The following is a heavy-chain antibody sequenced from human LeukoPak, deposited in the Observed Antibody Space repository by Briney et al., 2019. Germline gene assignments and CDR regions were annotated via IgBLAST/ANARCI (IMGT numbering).Heavy chain of an antibody. V-gene: IGHV1-69*13. D-gene: IGHD1-7*01. J-gene: IGHJ4*02. Sequence: GASVKVSCKASGGTFSSYAISWVRQAPGQGLEWMGGIIPIFGTANYAQKFQGRVTITADESTSTAYMELSSLRSEDTAVYYCARRLDWNYAYFDYWGQGTLVTVSS. CDR1: GGTFSSYA. CDR3: ARRLDWNYAYFDY. CDR2: IIPIFGTA.